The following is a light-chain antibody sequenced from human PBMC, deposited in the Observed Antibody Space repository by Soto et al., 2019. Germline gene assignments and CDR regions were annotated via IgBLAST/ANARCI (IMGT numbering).Light chain of an antibody. V-gene: IGLV2-11*01. CDR3: CSFAGSYYV. Sequence: QSALTQPRSVSGSPGQSVVISCTGTSRDIEAYDYVSWYQQHPGKAPKLIISEVNKRPSGVSYRFSGSKSGNTASLTISGLQGEDEADYYCCSFAGSYYVFGTGTKLTVL. CDR2: EVN. J-gene: IGLJ1*01. CDR1: SRDIEAYDY.